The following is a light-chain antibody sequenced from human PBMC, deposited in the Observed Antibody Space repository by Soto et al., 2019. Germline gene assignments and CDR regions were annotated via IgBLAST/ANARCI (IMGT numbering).Light chain of an antibody. J-gene: IGLJ3*02. V-gene: IGLV1-44*01. CDR3: AAWDDTLSVWV. CDR1: RSNIGRST. CDR2: STN. Sequence: QSVLTQPPSTSGTPGQRVTISCSGSRSNIGRSTVNWYQQLPGTAPKVLVYSTNQRPSGVPDRFSGSKSGTSASLAISGLQSEAEADYYCAAWDDTLSVWVFGGGTKVTVL.